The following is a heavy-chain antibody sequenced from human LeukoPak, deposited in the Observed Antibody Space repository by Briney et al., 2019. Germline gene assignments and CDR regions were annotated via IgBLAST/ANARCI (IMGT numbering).Heavy chain of an antibody. CDR1: GFTFSDYY. Sequence: GGALRLSCAASGFTFSDYYMSWIRQAPGKGLEWVSYISSSGSTIYYADSVKGRFTISRDNAKNSLYLQMNSLRAEDTAVYYCARDPGSHNSSGWYDYWGQGTLVTVSS. J-gene: IGHJ4*02. V-gene: IGHV3-11*01. D-gene: IGHD6-19*01. CDR2: ISSSGSTI. CDR3: ARDPGSHNSSGWYDY.